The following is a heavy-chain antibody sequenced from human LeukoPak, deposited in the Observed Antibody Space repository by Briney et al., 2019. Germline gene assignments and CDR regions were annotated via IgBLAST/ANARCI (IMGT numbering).Heavy chain of an antibody. D-gene: IGHD3-10*01. CDR1: GFTFSSYS. J-gene: IGHJ4*02. Sequence: GGSLRLSCAASGFTFSSYSMNWVRQAPGKGLEWVSSISSSSSYIYYADSVKGRFTISRDNAKNSLYLQMNSLRAEDTAVYYCARDYLVRGVIIRAFDCWGQGTLVTVSS. V-gene: IGHV3-21*01. CDR3: ARDYLVRGVIIRAFDC. CDR2: ISSSSSYI.